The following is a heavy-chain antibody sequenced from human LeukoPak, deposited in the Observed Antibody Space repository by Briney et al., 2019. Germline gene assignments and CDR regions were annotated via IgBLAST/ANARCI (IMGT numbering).Heavy chain of an antibody. D-gene: IGHD3-16*01. CDR3: ASAGGDY. CDR1: GLTFTKYA. J-gene: IGHJ4*02. V-gene: IGHV3-23*01. Sequence: GGSLRLSCAASGLTFTKYAMSWVRQAPGKGLQWVSAISVSGSTYYADSVEGRFTISRDTSKNTLFLQMDSLRAKDTALYYCASAGGDYWGQGTLVTVSS. CDR2: ISVSGST.